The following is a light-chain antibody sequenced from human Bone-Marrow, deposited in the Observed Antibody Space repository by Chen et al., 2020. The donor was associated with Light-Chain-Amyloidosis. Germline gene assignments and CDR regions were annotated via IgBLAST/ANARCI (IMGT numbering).Light chain of an antibody. CDR1: ERLSGN. V-gene: IGKV3-15*01. CDR2: GVS. Sequence: EIVLAQSPATLSVSPGEGATLSCRASERLSGNLAWYQQKPGQAPRLLIYGVSTRATGIPRFSGSGSGTEFTLTISSLQSEDFAVYFCQQYNDWPWTFGLGTKVDIK. J-gene: IGKJ1*01. CDR3: QQYNDWPWT.